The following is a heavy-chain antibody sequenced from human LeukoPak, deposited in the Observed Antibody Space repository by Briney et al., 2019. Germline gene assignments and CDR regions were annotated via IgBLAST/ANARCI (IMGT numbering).Heavy chain of an antibody. CDR1: GYTFTSYG. CDR2: ISAYNGNT. V-gene: IGHV1-18*01. CDR3: ARDQDYYDSSGYYYYYYMDV. J-gene: IGHJ6*03. Sequence: ASVKVSCKASGYTFTSYGISWVRQAPGQGLEWMGWISAYNGNTNYAQKLQGRVTMTTDTSTSTAYMELRSLRSDDTAVYYCARDQDYYDSSGYYYYYYMDVWGKGTTVTVSS. D-gene: IGHD3-22*01.